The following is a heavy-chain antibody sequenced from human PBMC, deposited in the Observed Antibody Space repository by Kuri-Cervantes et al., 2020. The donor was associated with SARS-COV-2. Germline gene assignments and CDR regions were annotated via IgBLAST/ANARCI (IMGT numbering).Heavy chain of an antibody. CDR2: IRSKAYGGTT. CDR1: GFTFGDYA. V-gene: IGHV3-49*03. D-gene: IGHD3-22*01. CDR3: TRGLTLHYYDATRAFDI. Sequence: GESLKISCTASGFTFGDYAMSWFRQAPGKGLEWVGFIRSKAYGGTTEYAASVKGRFTISRDDSKSIAYLQMNGLKTEDTAVYYCTRGLTLHYYDATRAFDIWGQGTMVTVSS. J-gene: IGHJ3*02.